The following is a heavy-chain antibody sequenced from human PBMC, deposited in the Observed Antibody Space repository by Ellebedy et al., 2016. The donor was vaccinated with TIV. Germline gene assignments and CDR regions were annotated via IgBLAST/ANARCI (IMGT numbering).Heavy chain of an antibody. Sequence: GESLKISCVASGFSFSSYGMFWVRQAPGKGLEWVAAISYDGGNEFYGDSVRGRLTISRDNSRNTLYLQMNSLRTEDTAIYYCARGTGETTGCGKDVWGQGTTVTVSS. D-gene: IGHD3-16*01. CDR2: ISYDGGNE. V-gene: IGHV3-30*03. J-gene: IGHJ6*02. CDR3: ARGTGETTGCGKDV. CDR1: GFSFSSYG.